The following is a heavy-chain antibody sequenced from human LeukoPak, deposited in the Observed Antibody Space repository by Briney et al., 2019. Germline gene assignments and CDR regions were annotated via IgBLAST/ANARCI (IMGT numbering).Heavy chain of an antibody. D-gene: IGHD6-19*01. CDR1: GASFSGYY. V-gene: IGHV4-34*01. CDR2: INHSGST. J-gene: IGHJ4*02. CDR3: ARRVQDASSSGWSNSAYYFDY. Sequence: ASETLSLTCAVYGASFSGYYWSWIRQHPGKGREWIGEINHSGSTNYNPSLRSRVTISVDTSKNQFSLKLSSVTAADTAVYYCARRVQDASSSGWSNSAYYFDYWGQGTLVTVSS.